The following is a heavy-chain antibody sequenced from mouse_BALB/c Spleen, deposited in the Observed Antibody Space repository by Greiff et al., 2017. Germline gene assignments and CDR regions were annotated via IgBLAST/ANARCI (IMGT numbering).Heavy chain of an antibody. Sequence: VQVVESGAELVKPGASVKLSCKASGYTFTSYYMYWVKQRPGQGLEWIGEINPSNGGTNFNEKFKSKATLTVDKSSSTAYMQLSSLTSEDSAVYYCTREGYYGSSWFAYWGQGTLVTVSA. D-gene: IGHD1-1*01. V-gene: IGHV1S81*02. CDR1: GYTFTSYY. J-gene: IGHJ3*01. CDR2: INPSNGGT. CDR3: TREGYYGSSWFAY.